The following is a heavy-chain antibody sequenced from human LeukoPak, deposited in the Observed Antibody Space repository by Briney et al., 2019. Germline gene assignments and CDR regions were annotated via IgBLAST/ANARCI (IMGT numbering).Heavy chain of an antibody. D-gene: IGHD3-9*01. CDR2: IYPGDSDT. Sequence: GESLKISCKGSGYTFTNYWIGWVRQMPGKGLEWMGIIYPGDSDTRYSPSFQGQVTISADKSINTAYLQWSSLKASDTAMYYCARHSDYDILTGYYPPLDYWGQGTLVTVSS. CDR3: ARHSDYDILTGYYPPLDY. V-gene: IGHV5-51*01. J-gene: IGHJ4*02. CDR1: GYTFTNYW.